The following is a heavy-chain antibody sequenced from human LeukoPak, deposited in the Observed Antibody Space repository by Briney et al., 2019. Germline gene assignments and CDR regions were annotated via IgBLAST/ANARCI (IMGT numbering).Heavy chain of an antibody. CDR2: IRTSSSYI. D-gene: IGHD2-2*01. CDR3: ARDTYQPGRIHS. CDR1: GVTFSNYG. J-gene: IGHJ4*02. Sequence: GGSLRLSCTGSGVTFSNYGMDWVRQAPGKGLEWVSSIRTSSSYIWYADSVKGRFTISRDNARNSLYLQMNSLRAEDTAVYYCARDTYQPGRIHSWGQGTLVIVSS. V-gene: IGHV3-21*01.